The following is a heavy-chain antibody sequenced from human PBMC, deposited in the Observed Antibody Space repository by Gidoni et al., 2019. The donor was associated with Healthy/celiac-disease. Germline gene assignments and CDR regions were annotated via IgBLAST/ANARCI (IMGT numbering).Heavy chain of an antibody. J-gene: IGHJ4*02. CDR2: ISSSSSYI. CDR1: GFTFSSYS. D-gene: IGHD6-19*01. V-gene: IGHV3-21*01. Sequence: EVQLVESGGGLVKPGGSLRLSCAASGFTFSSYSMNWVRQAPGKGLEWVSSISSSSSYIYYADSVKGRFTISRDNAKNSLYLQMNSLRAEDTAVYYCARDQSSGWAGGDFDYWGQGTLVTVSS. CDR3: ARDQSSGWAGGDFDY.